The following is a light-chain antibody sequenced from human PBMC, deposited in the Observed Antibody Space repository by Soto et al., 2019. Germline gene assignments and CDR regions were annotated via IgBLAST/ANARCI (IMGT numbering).Light chain of an antibody. CDR1: QSVGIN. Sequence: EVVITQVPGILSFSPGEGATLSCRASQSVGINVAWYQQKPGQAPRLLIYGASTRATGSPDRFSASGSATEFTLTISSLQSEDFAVYYCQQYNDWPRTFGQGTKVDIK. V-gene: IGKV3-15*01. J-gene: IGKJ1*01. CDR2: GAS. CDR3: QQYNDWPRT.